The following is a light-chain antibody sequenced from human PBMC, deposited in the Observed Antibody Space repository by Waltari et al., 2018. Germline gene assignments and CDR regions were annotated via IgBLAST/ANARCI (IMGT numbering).Light chain of an antibody. Sequence: DIQMTQSPSSLSASVGDKVTITCRASQNIRSYLNWYQQKPGKVPRRLIYAASSLQSEVPSRFRGSGDGTDFTLTISRLQPEDFATYYCQQSYSSPRHTFGQGTKVEIK. CDR1: QNIRSY. V-gene: IGKV1-39*01. CDR3: QQSYSSPRHT. J-gene: IGKJ2*01. CDR2: AAS.